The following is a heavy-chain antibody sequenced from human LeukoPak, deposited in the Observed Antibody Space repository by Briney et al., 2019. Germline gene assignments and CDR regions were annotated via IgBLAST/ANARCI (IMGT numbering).Heavy chain of an antibody. V-gene: IGHV4-61*02. CDR3: AGRMAGFPTDY. Sequence: SPTLSLTCTVSGGSISSGSYYWSWIRQPAGQGLEWIGRIYTSGSTNYNPSLKSRVTISVDTSKNQFSLKLSSVTAADTAVYYFAGRMAGFPTDYWARGTRVTVSS. CDR1: GGSISSGSYY. CDR2: IYTSGST. D-gene: IGHD2-8*01. J-gene: IGHJ4*02.